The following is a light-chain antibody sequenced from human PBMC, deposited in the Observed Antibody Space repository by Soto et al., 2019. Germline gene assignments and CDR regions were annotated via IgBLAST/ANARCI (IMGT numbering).Light chain of an antibody. J-gene: IGKJ4*01. V-gene: IGKV1-33*01. CDR2: DAS. CDR1: QDINNF. CDR3: QQYDELPLT. Sequence: DIQMTQSPSSLSASVGDSVTFTCEASQDINNFLNWYQQKPGKAPNLLIYDASTLAPGVPPRFSGSGSETDFTFTISSLQPEDIATYFCQQYDELPLTLGGGTKVEIK.